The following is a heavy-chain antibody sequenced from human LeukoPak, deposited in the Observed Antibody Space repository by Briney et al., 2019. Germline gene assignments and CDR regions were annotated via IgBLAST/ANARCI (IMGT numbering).Heavy chain of an antibody. CDR1: GFTFSSYW. J-gene: IGHJ3*02. V-gene: IGHV3-74*01. D-gene: IGHD3-10*01. Sequence: GGSLRLSCAASGFTFSSYWMHWVRQAPGKGLVWVSRINSDGSSTIYADSVKGRFTISRDNAKNTLYLQMNSLRAEDTAVYYCASPPKIHYYGSGSNAFDIWGQGTMVTVSS. CDR2: INSDGSST. CDR3: ASPPKIHYYGSGSNAFDI.